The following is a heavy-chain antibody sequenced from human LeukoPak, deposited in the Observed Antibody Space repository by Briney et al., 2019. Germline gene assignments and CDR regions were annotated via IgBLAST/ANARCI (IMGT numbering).Heavy chain of an antibody. Sequence: GGSLRLSCAASGFAFSNYAMIWIRQAPGKGLEWVSAISGSSGDTYYADSVKGRFTVSRDNSKNALCLQMSSLRAEDTAVYYCAKIKPVTDSYYYGMDVWGQGTTVTVSS. V-gene: IGHV3-23*01. CDR3: AKIKPVTDSYYYGMDV. CDR1: GFAFSNYA. J-gene: IGHJ6*02. D-gene: IGHD4-17*01. CDR2: ISGSSGDT.